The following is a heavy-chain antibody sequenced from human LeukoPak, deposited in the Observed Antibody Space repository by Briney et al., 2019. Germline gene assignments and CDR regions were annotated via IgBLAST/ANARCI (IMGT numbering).Heavy chain of an antibody. CDR1: GYSFTNYW. J-gene: IGHJ4*02. D-gene: IGHD5-12*01. V-gene: IGHV5-10-1*01. Sequence: GESLKISCKGSGYSFTNYWITWGRQMPGKGLEWMGRIDPSDSYTNYSPSFQSHVTISSDRSISTAYLQWSSLKASDTAMYYCAIGYSGYDPNFDFWGRGTLVTVSS. CDR3: AIGYSGYDPNFDF. CDR2: IDPSDSYT.